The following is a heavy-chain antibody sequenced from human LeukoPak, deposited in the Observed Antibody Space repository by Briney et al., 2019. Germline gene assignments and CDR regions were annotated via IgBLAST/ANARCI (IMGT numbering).Heavy chain of an antibody. D-gene: IGHD3-10*01. Sequence: PGGSLRLSCAASGFIFSSCMNWVRQAPGRGLEWVSSISSRSSYIYYADSVKGRFTISRDNAKNSLYLQMNSLRAEDTAVYFCAGNYGSGSYYTPYYFDYWGQGTLVTVSS. CDR2: ISSRSSYI. CDR1: GFIFSSC. V-gene: IGHV3-21*01. J-gene: IGHJ4*02. CDR3: AGNYGSGSYYTPYYFDY.